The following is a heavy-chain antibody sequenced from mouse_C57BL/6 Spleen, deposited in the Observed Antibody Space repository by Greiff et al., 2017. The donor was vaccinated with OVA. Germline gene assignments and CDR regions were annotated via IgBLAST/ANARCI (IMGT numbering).Heavy chain of an antibody. CDR2: ISSGSSTI. D-gene: IGHD2-2*01. J-gene: IGHJ3*01. V-gene: IGHV5-17*01. CDR3: ARSIYYGYDGGFAY. CDR1: GFTFSDYG. Sequence: EVKLVESGGGLVKPGGSLKLSCAASGFTFSDYGMHWVRQAPEKGLEWVAYISSGSSTIYYADTVKGRFTISRDNAKNTLFLQMTSLRSEDTAMYYCARSIYYGYDGGFAYWGQGTLVTVSA.